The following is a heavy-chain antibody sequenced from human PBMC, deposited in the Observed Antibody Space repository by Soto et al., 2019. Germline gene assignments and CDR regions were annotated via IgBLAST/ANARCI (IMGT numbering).Heavy chain of an antibody. CDR2: ITSSGTTV. CDR1: GFTFSGYS. V-gene: IGHV3-48*02. CDR3: ARGSSNWAYYFDF. D-gene: IGHD6-13*01. J-gene: IGHJ4*02. Sequence: EVHLVESGGGLVQPGGSLRLSCAASGFTFSGYSLNWVRQAPGKGLEWVSYITSSGTTVYYADSVRGRFTISRDNAKNSLYLQMNSLRDDDTAVYYCARGSSNWAYYFDFWGQGTLVTVSS.